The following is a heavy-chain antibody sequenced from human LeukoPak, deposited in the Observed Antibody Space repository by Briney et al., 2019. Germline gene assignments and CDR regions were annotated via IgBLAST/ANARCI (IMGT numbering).Heavy chain of an antibody. J-gene: IGHJ4*02. V-gene: IGHV3-11*04. D-gene: IGHD6-19*01. CDR2: ISSSGSAI. CDR1: GFTLSDYY. Sequence: GESLRLSCAASGFTLSDYYMGWIRQAPGKGLEWVSYISSSGSAIYHADSVKGRFTISRDNAKNSLYLQMNSLRAEDTAEYYCARDNSAGVAGSPFDYWGQGTLVTVSS. CDR3: ARDNSAGVAGSPFDY.